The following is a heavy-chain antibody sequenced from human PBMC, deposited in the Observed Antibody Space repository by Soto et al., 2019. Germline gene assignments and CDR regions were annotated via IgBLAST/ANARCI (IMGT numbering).Heavy chain of an antibody. J-gene: IGHJ4*02. CDR3: AEETYYYDSHGYYVFDH. V-gene: IGHV3-30*18. D-gene: IGHD3-22*01. CDR2: ISYDGSKE. CDR1: GLSFSSYG. Sequence: QVQLVESGGGVVQPGRSLRLSCVASGLSFSSYGMHWVRQAPGKGLEWVAGISYDGSKEYYADSVKGRFTISRDNSKNTLFLQMNSLRAEDTAVYFCAEETYYYDSHGYYVFDHWGQGALVTVSS.